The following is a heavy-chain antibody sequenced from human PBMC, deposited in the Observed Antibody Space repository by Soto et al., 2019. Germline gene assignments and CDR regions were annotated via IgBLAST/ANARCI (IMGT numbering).Heavy chain of an antibody. J-gene: IGHJ5*02. CDR1: GGSISSYY. D-gene: IGHD3-16*02. CDR2: IYYSGST. V-gene: IGHV4-59*01. Sequence: QVQLQESGPGLVKPSETLSLTCTVSGGSISSYYWSWIRQPPGKGLEWIGYIYYSGSTNYNPSLKSRVTISVDTSKNQFSLKLSSVTAADTAVYYCARASLLGGVIATSAFDPWGQGTLVTVSS. CDR3: ARASLLGGVIATSAFDP.